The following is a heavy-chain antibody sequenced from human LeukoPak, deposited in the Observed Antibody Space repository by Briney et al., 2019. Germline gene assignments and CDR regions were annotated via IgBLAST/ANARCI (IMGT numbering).Heavy chain of an antibody. Sequence: ASVKVSCRSSGYTFTTYGITWVRQAPGQGLEWMGWISTYNGNTNYAQKLQGRVTMTTDTSTSTAYMELRSLRSGDTAMYYCARDRMDTGTYLDYWGQGTLVTVSS. J-gene: IGHJ4*02. V-gene: IGHV1-18*01. CDR3: ARDRMDTGTYLDY. CDR1: GYTFTTYG. CDR2: ISTYNGNT. D-gene: IGHD5-18*01.